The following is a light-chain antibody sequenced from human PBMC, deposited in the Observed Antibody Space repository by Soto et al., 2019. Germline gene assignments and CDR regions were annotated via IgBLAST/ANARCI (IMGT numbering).Light chain of an antibody. CDR1: SSNIGAGYD. Sequence: QSVLTQPPSVSGAPGQRVTISCTGSSSNIGAGYDVHWYQQLPGTAPKLLIYSDTHRPSGVPDRFSGSKSGTSASLAITGVRAEDDADYYCQSYDSSLGGKVFGGGTKLTVL. J-gene: IGLJ2*01. CDR3: QSYDSSLGGKV. V-gene: IGLV1-40*01. CDR2: SDT.